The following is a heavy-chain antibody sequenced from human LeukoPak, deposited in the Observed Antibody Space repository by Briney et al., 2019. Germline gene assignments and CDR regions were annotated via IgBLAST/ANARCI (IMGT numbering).Heavy chain of an antibody. D-gene: IGHD4-11*01. V-gene: IGHV3-7*01. J-gene: IGHJ4*02. CDR2: IKQDGSEK. Sequence: VGSLRLSCAASGFTFSSYWKSWVRQAPGKGLEWLANIKQDGSEKQYVDSVKGRFTIARDNAKNSVYLQMNSLRAEDSAVYYCARDRRDYKNGHDYFDYWGQGTLVTVS. CDR1: GFTFSSYW. CDR3: ARDRRDYKNGHDYFDY.